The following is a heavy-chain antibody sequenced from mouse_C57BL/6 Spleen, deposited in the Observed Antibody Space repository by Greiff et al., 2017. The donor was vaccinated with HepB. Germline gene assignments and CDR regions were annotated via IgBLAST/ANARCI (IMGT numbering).Heavy chain of an antibody. Sequence: QVQLQQSGAELVKPGASVKLSCKASGYTFTEYTIHWVKQRSGQGLEWIGWFYPGSGSIKYNEKFKDKDTLTADKSSSTVYMELSRLTSEDSAVYFCARGHIYDGYWYYFDYWGQGTTLTVSS. V-gene: IGHV1-62-2*01. CDR2: FYPGSGSI. CDR1: GYTFTEYT. J-gene: IGHJ2*01. CDR3: ARGHIYDGYWYYFDY. D-gene: IGHD2-3*01.